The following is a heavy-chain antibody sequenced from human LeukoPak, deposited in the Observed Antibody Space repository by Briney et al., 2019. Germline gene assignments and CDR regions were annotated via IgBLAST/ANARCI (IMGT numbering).Heavy chain of an antibody. Sequence: GASVKVSCKASGGTFSSYAISWVRQAPGQGLEWMGGIIPIFGTANYAQKFQGRVTMTEDTSTDTAYMELSSLRSEDTAVYYCATPRERSSWYPYYFDYWGQGTLVTVSS. CDR1: GGTFSSYA. J-gene: IGHJ4*02. CDR2: IIPIFGTA. D-gene: IGHD6-13*01. V-gene: IGHV1-69*06. CDR3: ATPRERSSWYPYYFDY.